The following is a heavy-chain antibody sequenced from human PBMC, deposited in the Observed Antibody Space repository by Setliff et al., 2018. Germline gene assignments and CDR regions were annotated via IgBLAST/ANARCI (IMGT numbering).Heavy chain of an antibody. Sequence: PETLSLTCTVSGGSISSYYWSWIRQPAGKGLEWIGHIYIGGSANYNPSLKSRVTISVDTSNNQFSLKLSSVTAADTAVYYCARESRYYYDNLGTLDYWGQGTLVTVSS. CDR1: GGSISSYY. V-gene: IGHV4-4*07. J-gene: IGHJ4*02. CDR2: IYIGGSA. CDR3: ARESRYYYDNLGTLDY. D-gene: IGHD3-22*01.